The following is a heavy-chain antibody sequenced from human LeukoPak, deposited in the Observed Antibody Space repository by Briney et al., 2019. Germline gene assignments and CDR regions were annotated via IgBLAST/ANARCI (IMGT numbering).Heavy chain of an antibody. Sequence: GGSLRLPCAASGFTFSSSWMRWVRHAPGKWLVWVSRITGDGGSTTYAASVKGRFTTSRDNAKHTLYLQMDSLRDDDTAVYYCAEDPGQKSRWPVWGVMDVRGSGATIIVCS. V-gene: IGHV3-74*01. CDR3: AEDPGQKSRWPVWGVMDV. D-gene: IGHD6-19*01. J-gene: IGHJ6*04. CDR1: GFTFSSSW. CDR2: ITGDGGST.